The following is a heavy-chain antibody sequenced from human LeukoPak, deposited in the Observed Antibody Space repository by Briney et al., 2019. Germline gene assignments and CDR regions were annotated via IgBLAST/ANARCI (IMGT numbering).Heavy chain of an antibody. J-gene: IGHJ6*03. CDR3: ARGDVGATTSYYYFYMDV. CDR1: GGPFSAYY. Sequence: SETLSLTCAVYGGPFSAYYWSWIRQPPGKGLEWSGEINHSGSTNYNPSLKSRVTMSVDTSKNQFSLKLSSVTAADTAVYFCARGDVGATTSYYYFYMDVWAKGTTVTVSS. CDR2: INHSGST. D-gene: IGHD1-26*01. V-gene: IGHV4-34*01.